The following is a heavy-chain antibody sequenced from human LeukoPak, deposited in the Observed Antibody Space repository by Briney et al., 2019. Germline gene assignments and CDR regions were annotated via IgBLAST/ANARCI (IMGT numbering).Heavy chain of an antibody. J-gene: IGHJ4*02. Sequence: RPSETLSLTCTVSSDFFSSVTDYWAWIRQPPGKGLEWIASGDYSGSTYYNPSLKSRVTISVDTSKNQFSLKLSSVTAADTAVYYCARRLAAAAYYFDYWGQGTLVTVPS. D-gene: IGHD6-13*01. CDR1: SDFFSSVTDY. CDR3: ARRLAAAAYYFDY. V-gene: IGHV4-39*01. CDR2: GDYSGST.